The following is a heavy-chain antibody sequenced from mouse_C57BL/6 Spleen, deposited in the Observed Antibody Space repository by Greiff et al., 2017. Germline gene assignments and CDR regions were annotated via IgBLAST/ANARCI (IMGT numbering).Heavy chain of an antibody. V-gene: IGHV2-5*01. J-gene: IGHJ4*01. CDR1: GFSLTSYG. CDR2: IWRGGST. Sequence: QVQLKESGPGLVQPSQSLSITCTVSGFSLTSYGVHWVRQSPGKGLEWLGVIWRGGSTDYNAAFMSRLSITKDNSKSQVFFKMNSLQADDTAIYYCAKRGDYDYDGYAMDYWGQGTSVTVSS. CDR3: AKRGDYDYDGYAMDY. D-gene: IGHD2-4*01.